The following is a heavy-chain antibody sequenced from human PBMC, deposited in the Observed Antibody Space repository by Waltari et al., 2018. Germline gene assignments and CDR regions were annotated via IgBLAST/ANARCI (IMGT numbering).Heavy chain of an antibody. CDR1: GYPFTGYY. D-gene: IGHD2-2*03. Sequence: QVQLVQSGAEVKKPGASVTVSCTASGYPFTGYYLHWVRQAPGQGLEWMGWINPNSGGTNYAQKFQGRVTMTRDTSISTAYMELSRLRSDDTAVYYCASPCSGFCDYYYYGMDVWGQGTTVTVSS. CDR3: ASPCSGFCDYYYYGMDV. V-gene: IGHV1-2*02. CDR2: INPNSGGT. J-gene: IGHJ6*02.